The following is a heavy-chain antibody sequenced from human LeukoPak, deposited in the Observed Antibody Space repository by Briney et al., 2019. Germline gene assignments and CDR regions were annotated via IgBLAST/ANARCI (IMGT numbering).Heavy chain of an antibody. CDR3: ARDLTVPAAILAY. Sequence: ASVKVSCKASGNTFTSYYMHWVRQAPGQGLEWMGIINPSGGSTSYAQKFQGRVTMTRDMSTSTVYMELSSLRSEDTAVYYCARDLTVPAAILAYWGQGTLVTVSS. CDR2: INPSGGST. V-gene: IGHV1-46*01. CDR1: GNTFTSYY. D-gene: IGHD2-2*02. J-gene: IGHJ4*02.